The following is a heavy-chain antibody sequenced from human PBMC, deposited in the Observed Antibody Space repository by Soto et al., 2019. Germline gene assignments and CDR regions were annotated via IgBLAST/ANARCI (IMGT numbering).Heavy chain of an antibody. D-gene: IGHD3-10*01. Sequence: EVQLVESGGGLVKPGGSLRLSCTASGFIFRTYGMTWVRQAPGKGLEWVFSIYSSGTFIYYADSVKGRFTLSRDDAKNPRFLQMNSLRAEGTAVYYCGRAIGRGIIRDWGQGTLVTVSS. V-gene: IGHV3-21*01. J-gene: IGHJ4*02. CDR1: GFIFRTYG. CDR3: GRAIGRGIIRD. CDR2: IYSSGTFI.